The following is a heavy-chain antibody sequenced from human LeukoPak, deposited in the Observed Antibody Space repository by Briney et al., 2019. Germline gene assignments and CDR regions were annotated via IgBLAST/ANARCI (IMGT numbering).Heavy chain of an antibody. CDR3: ARDSPYGDYGAFDY. Sequence: SETLSLTCAVYGGSFSGYYWSWIRQPPGKGLEWIGEINHSGSTNYNPSLKSRVTISVDTSKNQFSLKLSSVTAADTAVYYCARDSPYGDYGAFDYWGQGTLVTVSS. J-gene: IGHJ4*02. CDR1: GGSFSGYY. CDR2: INHSGST. V-gene: IGHV4-34*01. D-gene: IGHD4-17*01.